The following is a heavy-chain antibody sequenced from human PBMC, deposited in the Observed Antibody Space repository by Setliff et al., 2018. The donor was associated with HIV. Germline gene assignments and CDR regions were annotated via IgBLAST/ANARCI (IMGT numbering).Heavy chain of an antibody. Sequence: SETLSLTCTVSGASLNSGSYFWSWVRQPAGKGLEWIGRVYTSGDTNYNPSLKSRVTISMDTSKKQFSLKLRSVTAADTAVYYCAREAEQDYDVVTETLVEGAYIQFWGQGSLVTVSS. V-gene: IGHV4-61*02. CDR2: VYTSGDT. J-gene: IGHJ1*01. D-gene: IGHD3-9*01. CDR3: AREAEQDYDVVTETLVEGAYIQF. CDR1: GASLNSGSYF.